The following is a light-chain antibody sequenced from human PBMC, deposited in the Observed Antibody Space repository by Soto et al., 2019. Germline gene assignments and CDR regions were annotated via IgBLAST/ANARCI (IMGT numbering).Light chain of an antibody. CDR3: QQYSRYAFA. CDR2: DAS. J-gene: IGKJ3*01. V-gene: IGKV1-5*01. CDR1: RNVNKW. Sequence: DIQMPQSPSTLSASVGDRVTITCRANRNVNKWLAWYQQKQGEAPTVLIYDASTLKGGVPARFIGSGSGTEFTLTISSLQPDDFACYYCQQYSRYAFAVGPGTKGEI.